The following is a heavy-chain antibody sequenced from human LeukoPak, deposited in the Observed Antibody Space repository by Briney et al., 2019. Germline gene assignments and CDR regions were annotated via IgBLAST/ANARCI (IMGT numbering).Heavy chain of an antibody. J-gene: IGHJ4*02. CDR1: GYTFTGYY. V-gene: IGHV1-2*02. CDR3: ARGSGQTAPDIVVVPAASAQEFDY. Sequence: ASVKVSCKASGYTFTGYYMHWVRQAPGQGLEWMGWINPNSGGTNYAQKFQGRVTMTRDTSISTAYMELSRLRSDYTAVYYCARGSGQTAPDIVVVPAASAQEFDYWGQGTLVTVSS. CDR2: INPNSGGT. D-gene: IGHD2-2*01.